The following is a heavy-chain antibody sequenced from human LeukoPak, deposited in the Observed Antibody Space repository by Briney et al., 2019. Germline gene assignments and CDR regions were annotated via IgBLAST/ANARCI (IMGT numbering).Heavy chain of an antibody. V-gene: IGHV3-23*01. J-gene: IGHJ4*02. CDR2: ISNSGATT. CDR3: AREGGGYSYGCDY. Sequence: PGGSLRLSCAASGFTFSSYAMSWVRQAPGKGLEWVSAISNSGATTYYADSVKGRFTISRDNSKNTLYLQMNSLRAEDTAVYYCAREGGGYSYGCDYWGQGTLVTVSS. D-gene: IGHD5-18*01. CDR1: GFTFSSYA.